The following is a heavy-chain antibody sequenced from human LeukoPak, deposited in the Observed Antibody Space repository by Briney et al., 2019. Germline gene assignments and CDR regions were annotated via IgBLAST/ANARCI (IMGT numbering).Heavy chain of an antibody. D-gene: IGHD3-10*01. CDR3: ARVMVRGVITDPNFQH. CDR2: ISYDGSNK. Sequence: PGGSLRLSCAASGFTFSSYAMHWVRQAPGKGLEWVAVISYDGSNKYYADSVKGRFTISRDNSKNTLYLQMNSLRAEDTAVYYCARVMVRGVITDPNFQHWGQGTLVTVSS. J-gene: IGHJ1*01. CDR1: GFTFSSYA. V-gene: IGHV3-30-3*01.